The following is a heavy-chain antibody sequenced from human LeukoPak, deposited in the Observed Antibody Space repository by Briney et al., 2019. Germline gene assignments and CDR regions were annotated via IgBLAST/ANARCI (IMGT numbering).Heavy chain of an antibody. Sequence: PGRSLRLSCAGSGFTFDDYAMHWVQQTPGKGLEWVSGISWNSGNIAYADFVGGRFTISRDNAKNSLSLQMNSLSDEDTAVYYCAKDAYGGATFFYYMDVWGKGTTVTVSS. CDR1: GFTFDDYA. D-gene: IGHD2/OR15-2a*01. J-gene: IGHJ6*03. V-gene: IGHV3-9*01. CDR3: AKDAYGGATFFYYMDV. CDR2: ISWNSGNI.